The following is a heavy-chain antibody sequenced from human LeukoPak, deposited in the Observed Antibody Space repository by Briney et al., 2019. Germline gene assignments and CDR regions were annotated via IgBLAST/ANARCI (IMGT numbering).Heavy chain of an antibody. Sequence: PSETPSLTCAVYGGSFSGYYWSWIRQPPGKGLEWIGEINHSGSTNYNPSLKSRVTISVDTSKNQFSLKLSSVTAADTAVYYCARGGYGDYDSAIDYWGQGTLVTVSS. V-gene: IGHV4-34*01. J-gene: IGHJ4*02. CDR1: GGSFSGYY. CDR3: ARGGYGDYDSAIDY. D-gene: IGHD4-17*01. CDR2: INHSGST.